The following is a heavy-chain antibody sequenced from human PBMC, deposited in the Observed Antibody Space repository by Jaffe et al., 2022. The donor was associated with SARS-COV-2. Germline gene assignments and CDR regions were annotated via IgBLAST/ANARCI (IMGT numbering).Heavy chain of an antibody. Sequence: QVQLVESGGGVVQPGRSLRLSCAASGFTFSSYAMHWVRQAPGKGLEWVAVISYDGSNKYYADSVKGRFTISRDNSKNTLYLQMNSLRAEDTAVYYCARAVVMSDYMDVWGKGTTVTVSS. CDR2: ISYDGSNK. D-gene: IGHD3-22*01. J-gene: IGHJ6*03. V-gene: IGHV3-30*04. CDR3: ARAVVMSDYMDV. CDR1: GFTFSSYA.